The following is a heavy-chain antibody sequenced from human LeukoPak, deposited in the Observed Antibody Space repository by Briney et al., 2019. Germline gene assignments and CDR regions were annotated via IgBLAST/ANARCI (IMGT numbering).Heavy chain of an antibody. D-gene: IGHD1-26*01. Sequence: GGSLRLSCAASGFTFSSYWMSWVRQAPGKGLEWVANIKQEGSEKNYVDSVKGRFTISRDNAKNSLYLQMNNLRAEDTAVYYCARGGAAPDYWGQGTLVTVSS. V-gene: IGHV3-7*01. CDR2: IKQEGSEK. CDR1: GFTFSSYW. J-gene: IGHJ4*02. CDR3: ARGGAAPDY.